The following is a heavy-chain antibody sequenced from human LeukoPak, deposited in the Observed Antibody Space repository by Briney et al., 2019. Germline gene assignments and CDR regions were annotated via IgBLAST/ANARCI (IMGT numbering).Heavy chain of an antibody. J-gene: IGHJ4*02. D-gene: IGHD4-17*01. V-gene: IGHV3-21*05. CDR2: ISSSSSYI. Sequence: PGGSLRLSCAASGFSFSTYTMNWVRQAPGKGLEWVSYISSSSSYIYYADSVKGRFTISRDNAKNSLYLQMNSLRAEDTAVYYCASLSHGAPDYWGQGTLVTVSS. CDR1: GFSFSTYT. CDR3: ASLSHGAPDY.